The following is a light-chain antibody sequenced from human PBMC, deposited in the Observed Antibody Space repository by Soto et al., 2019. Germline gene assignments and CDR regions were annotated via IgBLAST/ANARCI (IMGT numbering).Light chain of an antibody. V-gene: IGLV1-44*01. CDR1: GSSIGTNT. J-gene: IGLJ2*01. CDR3: AAWDGSLDNVL. CDR2: GDN. Sequence: QSVLTQPPSASGTPGQRVTISCSGSGSSIGTNTVNWYRQLPGTAPKLLIYGDNQRPSAVPDRFSASKSGTSASLAISGLQSEDEADYYCAAWDGSLDNVLFGGGTKLTVL.